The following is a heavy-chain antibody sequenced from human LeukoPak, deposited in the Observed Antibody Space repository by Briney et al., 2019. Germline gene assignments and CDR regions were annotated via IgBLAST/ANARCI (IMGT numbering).Heavy chain of an antibody. D-gene: IGHD4-17*01. CDR3: ARADGDYVFDY. J-gene: IGHJ4*02. CDR1: GFXFSNYW. Sequence: GGSLRLSCAASGFXFSNYWISWVRQAPGKGLEWVANIKQDGSEKYCVDSVKGRFTISRDNAKNSLFLQMNSLRAEDTAVYYCARADGDYVFDYWGQGTLVTVSS. V-gene: IGHV3-7*05. CDR2: IKQDGSEK.